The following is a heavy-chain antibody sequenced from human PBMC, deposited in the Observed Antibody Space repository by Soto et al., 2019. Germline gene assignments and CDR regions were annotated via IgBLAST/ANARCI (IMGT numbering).Heavy chain of an antibody. CDR3: VPRLRLGIVVVTAIPGYGMDV. CDR2: ISSNGGST. J-gene: IGHJ6*02. V-gene: IGHV3-64D*06. D-gene: IGHD2-21*02. CDR1: GFTFSSYA. Sequence: GGSLRLSCSASGFTFSSYAMHWVRQAPGKGLEYVSAISSNGGSTYYADSVKGRFTISRDNSKNTLYLQMSSLRAEDTAVYYCVPRLRLGIVVVTAIPGYGMDVWGQGTTVTVSS.